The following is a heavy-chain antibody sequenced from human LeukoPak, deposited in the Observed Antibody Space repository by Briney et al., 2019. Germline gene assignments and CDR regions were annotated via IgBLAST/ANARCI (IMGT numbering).Heavy chain of an antibody. CDR3: ARVSDFWSGYKMDY. CDR2: INHSGST. D-gene: IGHD3-3*01. CDR1: GGSFSGYY. Sequence: SETLSLTCAVYGGSFSGYYWSWIRQPPGKGQEWIGEINHSGSTNYNPSLKSRVTISVDTSKNQFSLKLRSVTAADTAVYYCARVSDFWSGYKMDYWGQGTLVTVSS. V-gene: IGHV4-34*01. J-gene: IGHJ4*02.